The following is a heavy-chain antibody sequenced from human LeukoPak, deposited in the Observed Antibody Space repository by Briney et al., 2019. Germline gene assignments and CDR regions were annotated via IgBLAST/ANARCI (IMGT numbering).Heavy chain of an antibody. CDR2: INNGGTPI. D-gene: IGHD4-17*01. CDR1: GFIFSNYE. CDR3: ATGDYGAFDC. J-gene: IGHJ3*01. V-gene: IGHV3-48*03. Sequence: GGSLSLSRAASGFIFSNYEMNWVRQAPGKGLEWISYINNGGTPIYYADSVKGRFTMSRDNAKNSLYLQMNSLRTEDTAVYYCATGDYGAFDCWGQGTMLTVSS.